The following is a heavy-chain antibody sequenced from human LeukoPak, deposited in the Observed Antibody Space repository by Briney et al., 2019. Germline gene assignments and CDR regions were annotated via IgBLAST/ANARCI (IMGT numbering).Heavy chain of an antibody. V-gene: IGHV4-38-2*02. CDR2: IYYSGST. CDR1: GYSISSGFN. CDR3: VRRHYYYYYMDV. J-gene: IGHJ6*03. Sequence: SETLSLTCTVSGYSISSGFNWGWIRQPPGKGLEWIGSIYYSGSTYYNPSLKSRVTISVDTSKNQFSLKLSSVTAADAAVYYCVRRHYYYYYMDVWGKGTTVTISS.